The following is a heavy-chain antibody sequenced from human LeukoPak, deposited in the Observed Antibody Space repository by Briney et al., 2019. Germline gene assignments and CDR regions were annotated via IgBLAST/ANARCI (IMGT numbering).Heavy chain of an antibody. Sequence: SETLSLTCAVYGGSFSGYYWSWIRQPPGKGLEWIGEINHSGSTNYNPSLKSRVTISVDTSKNQFSLKLSSVTAADTAVYYCARLGQGYSGYDSDYWGQGTLVTVSS. CDR3: ARLGQGYSGYDSDY. D-gene: IGHD5-12*01. J-gene: IGHJ4*02. V-gene: IGHV4-34*01. CDR2: INHSGST. CDR1: GGSFSGYY.